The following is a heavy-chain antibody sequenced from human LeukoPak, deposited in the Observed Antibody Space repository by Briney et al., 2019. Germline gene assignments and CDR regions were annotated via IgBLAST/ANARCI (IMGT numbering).Heavy chain of an antibody. Sequence: ASVKVSCKASGYTFTSYGISWVRQAPGQGLEWMGWISAYNGNTNYAQKLQGRVTMTTDTSASTAYMELRSLRSDDTAVYYCARAEELYNWFDPWGQGTLVTVSS. V-gene: IGHV1-18*04. CDR1: GYTFTSYG. CDR3: ARAEELYNWFDP. D-gene: IGHD1-26*01. J-gene: IGHJ5*02. CDR2: ISAYNGNT.